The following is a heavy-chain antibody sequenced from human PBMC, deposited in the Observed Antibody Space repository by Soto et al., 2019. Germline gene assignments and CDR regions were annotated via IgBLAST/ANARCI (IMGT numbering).Heavy chain of an antibody. D-gene: IGHD6-6*01. J-gene: IGHJ5*02. CDR2: ISGSGDRT. CDR3: AKTLGSSSSGFVWFDP. CDR1: GFPFSSFA. V-gene: IGHV3-23*01. Sequence: VQVLESGGGLVQPGGSLRLSCSASGFPFSSFAMSWVRQAPGKGLEWVSTISGSGDRTYYADSVKGRFTFSRDNSKSTVYLQMNSLRAEDMAVYYCAKTLGSSSSGFVWFDPWGQGTLVTVSS.